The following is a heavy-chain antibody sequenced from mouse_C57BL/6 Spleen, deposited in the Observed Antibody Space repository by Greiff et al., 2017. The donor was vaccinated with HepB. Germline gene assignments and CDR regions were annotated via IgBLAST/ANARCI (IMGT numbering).Heavy chain of an antibody. CDR1: GYTFTSYW. Sequence: QVQLQQPGAELVMPGASVKLSCKASGYTFTSYWMHWVKQRPGQGLEWIGEIDPSDSYTNYNQQFKGKSTLTVAKSSSTAYMQLSSLTSEDSAVYYCASSRLRQGAFDYWGQGTTLTVSS. V-gene: IGHV1-69*01. J-gene: IGHJ2*01. CDR3: ASSRLRQGAFDY. CDR2: IDPSDSYT. D-gene: IGHD2-2*01.